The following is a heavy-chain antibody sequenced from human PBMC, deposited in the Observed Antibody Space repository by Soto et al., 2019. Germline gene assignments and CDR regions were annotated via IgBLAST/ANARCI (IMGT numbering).Heavy chain of an antibody. CDR3: ARDPIWFGELLGHNYYSGMDV. J-gene: IGHJ6*02. CDR2: IYYSGST. CDR1: GGCISSGGNY. V-gene: IGHV4-31*03. D-gene: IGHD3-10*01. Sequence: PSKSVSRTSIVSGGCISSGGNYWSWIRQHPGKGLEWIGYIYYSGSTYYNPSLKSRVTISVDTSKNQFSLKLSSVTAADTAVYYCARDPIWFGELLGHNYYSGMDVWGQGTTVSVSS.